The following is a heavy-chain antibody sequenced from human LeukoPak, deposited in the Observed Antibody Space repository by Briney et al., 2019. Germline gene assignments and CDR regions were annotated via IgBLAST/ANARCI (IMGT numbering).Heavy chain of an antibody. V-gene: IGHV3-7*01. Sequence: GGSLRLSCAASGFTFSRYWMSWVRQAPGKELEWVANIKQDGSEKYYVDFVKGRFTISRDNAKNSLYLQMNSLRAEDTAVYYCARGDYYDSSGYYYYHYGMDVWGQGTTVTVSS. D-gene: IGHD3-22*01. J-gene: IGHJ6*02. CDR2: IKQDGSEK. CDR1: GFTFSRYW. CDR3: ARGDYYDSSGYYYYHYGMDV.